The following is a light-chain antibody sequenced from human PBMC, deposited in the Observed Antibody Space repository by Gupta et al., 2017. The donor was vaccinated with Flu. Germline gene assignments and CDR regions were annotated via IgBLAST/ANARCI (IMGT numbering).Light chain of an antibody. CDR1: HSVGNS. CDR2: GAS. J-gene: IGKJ5*01. V-gene: IGKV1D-16*01. Sequence: DFQMTPSQSSLSASVGDRVILTCRASHSVGNSLGWYQQKPEKAPKSLIYGASSLQDGVPSRFSGSGFGTEFTLTISSLQPEDFGTYYCRQYREYPITFGQGTRLEIK. CDR3: RQYREYPIT.